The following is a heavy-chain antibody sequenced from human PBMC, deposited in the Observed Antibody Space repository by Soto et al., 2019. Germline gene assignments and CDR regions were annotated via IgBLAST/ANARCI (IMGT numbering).Heavy chain of an antibody. D-gene: IGHD2-15*01. Sequence: ASVKVSCKASGYSFNNYGISWVRQAPGQGLEWMGWISAYNGDTKVAQKFQGRVTMTTDTTTSTAYMELRSLTSDDTALYYCVRANPGHIVAVAADGDYWGQGSLVTVSS. CDR1: GYSFNNYG. CDR2: ISAYNGDT. CDR3: VRANPGHIVAVAADGDY. J-gene: IGHJ4*02. V-gene: IGHV1-18*01.